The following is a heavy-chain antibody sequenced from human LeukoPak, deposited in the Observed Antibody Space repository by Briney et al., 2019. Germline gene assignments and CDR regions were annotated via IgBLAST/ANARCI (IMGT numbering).Heavy chain of an antibody. CDR3: AKVGSSSSSGGGY. V-gene: IGHV3-30*02. J-gene: IGHJ4*02. D-gene: IGHD6-6*01. CDR1: GFTFSSYG. Sequence: GGSLRLSCAASGFTFSSYGMHWVRQAPGKGLEWVAFIRYDGSNKYYADSVKGRFTISRDNSKNTLYLQMNSLRAEDTAVYYCAKVGSSSSSGGGYWGQGTLVTVSS. CDR2: IRYDGSNK.